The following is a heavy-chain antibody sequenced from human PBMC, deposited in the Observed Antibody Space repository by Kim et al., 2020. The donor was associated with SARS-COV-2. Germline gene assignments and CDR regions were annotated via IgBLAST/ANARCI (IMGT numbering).Heavy chain of an antibody. CDR3: TTSYGMDV. J-gene: IGHJ6*02. V-gene: IGHV3-15*01. Sequence: GGTTDYAEPVKGRFTTSRDDSKNTLYLQMNSLKTEDTAVYYCTTSYGMDVWGQGTTVTVSS. CDR2: GGTT.